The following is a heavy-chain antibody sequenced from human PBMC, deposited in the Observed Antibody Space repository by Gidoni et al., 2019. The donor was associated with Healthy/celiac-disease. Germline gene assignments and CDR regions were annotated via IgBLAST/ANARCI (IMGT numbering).Heavy chain of an antibody. CDR1: GGTFSSYA. D-gene: IGHD3-16*02. Sequence: QVPLVQSGAAVKKPGSSVKVSCKASGGTFSSYAISWVRQAPGPGLEWMGGIIPIFGIANYAQKFQGRVTITADKSTSTAYMELSSLRSEDTAVYYCAREARDDYVWGSYRYTELRPYYYYYGMDVWGQGTTVTVSS. V-gene: IGHV1-69*17. CDR2: IIPIFGIA. J-gene: IGHJ6*02. CDR3: AREARDDYVWGSYRYTELRPYYYYYGMDV.